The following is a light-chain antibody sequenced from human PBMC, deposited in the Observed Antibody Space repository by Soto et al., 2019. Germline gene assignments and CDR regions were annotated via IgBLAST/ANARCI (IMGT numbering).Light chain of an antibody. Sequence: IVLTQSPGTLSLYPGETATLSCRASQPITSRYLAWYQHQPGQAPRLLIYRTFARAPGIPDRFSGGGSGTDFTLTISRLEREDFAVYYCQQYDTSPPTFGQGTRLE. V-gene: IGKV3-20*01. CDR2: RTF. J-gene: IGKJ5*01. CDR3: QQYDTSPPT. CDR1: QPITSRY.